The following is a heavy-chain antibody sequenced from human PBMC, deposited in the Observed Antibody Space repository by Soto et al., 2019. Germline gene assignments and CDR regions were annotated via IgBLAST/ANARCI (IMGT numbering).Heavy chain of an antibody. CDR1: GGSISSYY. CDR2: IYCSGST. Sequence: SETLSLTCTVSGGSISSYYWSWIRQPPGKGLEWIGYIYCSGSTNYNPSLKSRVTISVDTSKNQFSLKLSSVTAADTAVYYCARRYGGTFDYWGQGTLVTSPQ. V-gene: IGHV4-59*08. CDR3: ARRYGGTFDY. D-gene: IGHD2-15*01. J-gene: IGHJ4*02.